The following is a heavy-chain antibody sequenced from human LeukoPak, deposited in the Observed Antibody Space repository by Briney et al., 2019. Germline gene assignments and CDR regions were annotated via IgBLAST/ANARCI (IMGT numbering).Heavy chain of an antibody. CDR2: INIDGATT. V-gene: IGHV3-74*01. J-gene: IGHJ5*02. CDR3: VRGAVGTGVWFDP. D-gene: IGHD1-26*01. Sequence: GGSLRLSCAASGFTFSGYWMHWVRQAPGTGLEWVSRINIDGATTNYADSVKGRFTISRDNAKNTLHLQMNSLRADDTAVYYCVRGAVGTGVWFDPWGQGTLVTVSS. CDR1: GFTFSGYW.